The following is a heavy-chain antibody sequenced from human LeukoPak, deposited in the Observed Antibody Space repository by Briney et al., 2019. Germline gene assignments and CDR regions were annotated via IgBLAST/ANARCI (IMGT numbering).Heavy chain of an antibody. V-gene: IGHV1-18*01. Sequence: ASVKVSCKASGGTFSSYAISWVRQAPGQGLEWMGWISAYNGNTNYAQKLQGRVTMTTDTSTSTAYMELRSLRSDDTAVYYCARANGDYGKFDYWGQGTLVTVSS. J-gene: IGHJ4*02. CDR3: ARANGDYGKFDY. CDR1: GGTFSSYA. D-gene: IGHD4-17*01. CDR2: ISAYNGNT.